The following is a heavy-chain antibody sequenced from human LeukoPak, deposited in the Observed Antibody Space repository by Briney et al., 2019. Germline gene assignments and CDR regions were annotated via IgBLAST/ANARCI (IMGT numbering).Heavy chain of an antibody. Sequence: ASVKVSCKASGYTFTSYDINWVRQATGQGLEWMGWMNPNSGNTGYAQKFQGRVAMTRNTSISTAYMELSSLRSEDTAVYYCARGGRVYYDILTGYYPPPVWGQGTMVTVSS. CDR3: ARGGRVYYDILTGYYPPPV. V-gene: IGHV1-8*01. CDR2: MNPNSGNT. CDR1: GYTFTSYD. D-gene: IGHD3-9*01. J-gene: IGHJ3*01.